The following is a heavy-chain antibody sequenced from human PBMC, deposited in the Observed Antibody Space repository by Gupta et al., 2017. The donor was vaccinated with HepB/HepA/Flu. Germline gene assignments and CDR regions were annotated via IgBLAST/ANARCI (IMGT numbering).Heavy chain of an antibody. J-gene: IGHJ4*02. D-gene: IGHD2-15*01. V-gene: IGHV3-21*01. Sequence: EVQLVESGGGLVKPGGSLRLSCEAPKYTFSSYSLNWVRQAPGKGLEWVSSISSSSTYIYYADSVKGRFTISRDNAKNSLYLQMNSLRAEDTAVYYCARDYCRTTACFDYWGQGILVTVSS. CDR1: KYTFSSYS. CDR3: ARDYCRTTACFDY. CDR2: ISSSSTYI.